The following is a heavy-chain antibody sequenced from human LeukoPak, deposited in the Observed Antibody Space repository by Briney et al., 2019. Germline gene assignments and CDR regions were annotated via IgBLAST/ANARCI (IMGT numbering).Heavy chain of an antibody. D-gene: IGHD1-26*01. V-gene: IGHV1-18*01. CDR1: GYTFTSYG. Sequence: ASLKDSCKHSGYTFTSYGIRWVRQAPEERVQSIGWISAYNGNTNYAQKLQGRVTMTTDTSTSTAYMELRSLRSDDTAVYYCARDQVGARGCFDYWGQGTLVTVSS. CDR2: ISAYNGNT. CDR3: ARDQVGARGCFDY. J-gene: IGHJ4*02.